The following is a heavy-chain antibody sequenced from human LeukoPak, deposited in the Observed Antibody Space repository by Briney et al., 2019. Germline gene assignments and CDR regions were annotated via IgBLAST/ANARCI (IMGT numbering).Heavy chain of an antibody. J-gene: IGHJ4*02. Sequence: PGGSLRLSCAASGFTFRSYGMHWVRQAPGKGLEWVAVISYDGSNKYYADSVKGRFTISRDNSKNTLYLQMNSLRAEDTAVYYCATSSSSYIFDYWGQGTLVTVSS. CDR3: ATSSSSYIFDY. CDR1: GFTFRSYG. V-gene: IGHV3-30*03. CDR2: ISYDGSNK. D-gene: IGHD2-2*02.